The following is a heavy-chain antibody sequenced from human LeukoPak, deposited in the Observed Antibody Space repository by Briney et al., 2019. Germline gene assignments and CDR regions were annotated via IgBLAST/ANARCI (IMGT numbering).Heavy chain of an antibody. CDR1: GFTFNSYE. J-gene: IGHJ4*02. D-gene: IGHD4-11*01. V-gene: IGHV3-48*03. Sequence: GGSLRLSCAASGFTFNSYEMNWVRQAPGKGLEWVSYISSGGSNIFYADSVKGRFTISRDNAKNSLYLQMNSLRAEDTAVYSCARDLRRLQFTAEGADYWGQGTLVTVSS. CDR2: ISSGGSNI. CDR3: ARDLRRLQFTAEGADY.